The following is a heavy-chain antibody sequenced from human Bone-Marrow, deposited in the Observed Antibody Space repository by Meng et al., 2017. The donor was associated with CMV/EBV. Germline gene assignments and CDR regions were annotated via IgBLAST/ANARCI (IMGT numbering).Heavy chain of an antibody. D-gene: IGHD6-13*01. CDR2: IYYSGST. Sequence: SETLSLTCTVSGGYISSSSYYWRWIRQPPGKGLEWIGSIYYSGSTYYNPSLKSRVTISVDTSKNQFSLKLSSVTAADTAVYYCARVPSQTGYSSSWYLLTYYYYYGMDVWGQGTTVTVSS. CDR1: GGYISSSSYY. CDR3: ARVPSQTGYSSSWYLLTYYYYYGMDV. V-gene: IGHV4-39*07. J-gene: IGHJ6*01.